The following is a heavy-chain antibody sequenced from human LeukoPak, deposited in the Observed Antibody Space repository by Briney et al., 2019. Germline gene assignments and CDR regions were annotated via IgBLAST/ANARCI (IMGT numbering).Heavy chain of an antibody. J-gene: IGHJ6*02. Sequence: SETLSLTCAVYGGSFSGYYWSWIRQPPGKGLEWIGEINHSGSTNYNPSLKSRVTISVDTSKNQFSLKLSSVTAADTAVYYCARGVYDFWSGYYRLADYYYGMDVWGQGTTATVSS. D-gene: IGHD3-3*01. V-gene: IGHV4-34*01. CDR1: GGSFSGYY. CDR3: ARGVYDFWSGYYRLADYYYGMDV. CDR2: INHSGST.